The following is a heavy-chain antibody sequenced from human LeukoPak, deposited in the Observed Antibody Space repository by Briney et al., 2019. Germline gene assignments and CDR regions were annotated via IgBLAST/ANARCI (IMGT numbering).Heavy chain of an antibody. Sequence: SETLSLTCTVSGGSISSGGYYWSWIRQHPGKGLEWLGYIYYSGSTNYNPSFKSRVTISVDTSKNQFSLKLSSVTAADTAVYYCARRKNNYGSGSSYPFDYWGQGTLVTVSS. CDR2: IYYSGST. J-gene: IGHJ4*02. CDR3: ARRKNNYGSGSSYPFDY. V-gene: IGHV4-31*03. CDR1: GGSISSGGYY. D-gene: IGHD3-10*01.